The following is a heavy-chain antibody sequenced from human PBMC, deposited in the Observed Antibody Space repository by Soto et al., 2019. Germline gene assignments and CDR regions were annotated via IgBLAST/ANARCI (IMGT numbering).Heavy chain of an antibody. J-gene: IGHJ4*02. CDR1: GYTFTGYY. D-gene: IGHD3-22*01. Sequence: ASVKVSCKASGYTFTGYYMHWVRQAPGQGLEWMGWINPNSGGTNYAQKFQGRVTMTRDTSISTAYMELSRLRSDDTAAYYCAREKVAYYDSSGYTFDYWGQGTLVTVSS. V-gene: IGHV1-2*02. CDR2: INPNSGGT. CDR3: AREKVAYYDSSGYTFDY.